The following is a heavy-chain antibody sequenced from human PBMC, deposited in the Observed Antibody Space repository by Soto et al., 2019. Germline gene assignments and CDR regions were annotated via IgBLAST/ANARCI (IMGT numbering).Heavy chain of an antibody. CDR2: ISTSGDNT. D-gene: IGHD3-22*01. J-gene: IGHJ4*02. V-gene: IGHV3-23*01. CDR3: ATRYYYDSSGYFY. CDR1: GFHFINYA. Sequence: PGGSLRHSCAASGFHFINYAMNWVRQAPGKGLEWVSTISTSGDNTYYADSVKGRFTISRDNSKNTLYLQMNSLRAEDTAVYYCATRYYYDSSGYFYWGQGTLVTVSS.